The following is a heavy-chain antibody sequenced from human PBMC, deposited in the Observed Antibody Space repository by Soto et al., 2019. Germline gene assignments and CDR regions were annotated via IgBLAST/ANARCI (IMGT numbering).Heavy chain of an antibody. V-gene: IGHV3-23*01. D-gene: IGHD6-19*01. Sequence: EVQILESGGALIQPGGSLRLSCAASGFTSSMTWVRQAPGKGLEWVSASDFSGRLTYYADSVKGRFTIFRDTSVNTLFLQMNSLRTEDTAVYYCANILVGQWLFHGGYWGPGTLVTVSS. CDR2: SDFSGRLT. J-gene: IGHJ4*02. CDR1: GFTSS. CDR3: ANILVGQWLFHGGY.